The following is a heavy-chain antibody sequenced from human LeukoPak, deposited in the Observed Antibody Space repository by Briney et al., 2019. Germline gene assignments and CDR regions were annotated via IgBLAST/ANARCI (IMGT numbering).Heavy chain of an antibody. CDR2: ISGSGGST. CDR3: AKDEAARDFWSGYYPDAFDI. V-gene: IGHV3-23*01. CDR1: GFTFSSYA. J-gene: IGHJ3*02. D-gene: IGHD3-3*01. Sequence: GGSRRLSCAASGFTFSSYAMSWVRQAPGKGLEWVSAISGSGGSTYYADSVKGRFTISRDNSKNTLYLQMNSLRAEDTAVYYCAKDEAARDFWSGYYPDAFDIWGQGTMVTVSS.